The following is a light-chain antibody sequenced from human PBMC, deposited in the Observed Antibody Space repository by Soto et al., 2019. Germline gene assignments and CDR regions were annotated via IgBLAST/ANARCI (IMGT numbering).Light chain of an antibody. CDR1: QNINVW. CDR2: QAS. J-gene: IGKJ1*01. V-gene: IGKV1-5*03. CDR3: QQHEAYPRT. Sequence: DIQMTQSPSTLSASIGDRVTITCRASQNINVWLAWYQQKPGKAPKFLIYQASTLQSRVPSRFSGSGSGTEFTLTISSLQPDDFATYYCQQHEAYPRTFGQGTKVEIK.